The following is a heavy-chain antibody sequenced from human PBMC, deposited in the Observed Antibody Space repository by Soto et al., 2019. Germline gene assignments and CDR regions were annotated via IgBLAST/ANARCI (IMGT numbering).Heavy chain of an antibody. D-gene: IGHD1-26*01. J-gene: IGHJ4*02. V-gene: IGHV3-30-3*01. CDR3: ARAYSESCDY. Sequence: QVQLVESGGGVVQPGRSLRLSCAASGFTFSSYAMHWVRQAPGKGLEWVAVISYDGSNKYYADSVKGRFTISRDNSKNTLYLQMNSLRAEDTAVYYCARAYSESCDYWGQGTLVTVSS. CDR2: ISYDGSNK. CDR1: GFTFSSYA.